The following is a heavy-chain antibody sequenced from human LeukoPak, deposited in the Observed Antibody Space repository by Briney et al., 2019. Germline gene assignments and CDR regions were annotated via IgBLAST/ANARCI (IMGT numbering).Heavy chain of an antibody. V-gene: IGHV3-33*01. D-gene: IGHD1-1*01. J-gene: IGHJ4*02. Sequence: GGSLRLSCAASGFTFCSYGMHWVRQAPGKGLEWVAVIWYDGSNKYYADSVKGRFTISRDNSKNTLYLQMNSLRAEDTAVYYCAREGTGTAVDYWGQGTLVTVSS. CDR1: GFTFCSYG. CDR3: AREGTGTAVDY. CDR2: IWYDGSNK.